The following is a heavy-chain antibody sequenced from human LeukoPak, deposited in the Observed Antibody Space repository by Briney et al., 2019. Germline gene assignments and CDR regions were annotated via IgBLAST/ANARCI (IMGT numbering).Heavy chain of an antibody. CDR3: ITDGNTVAGHFDY. Sequence: AGPLRLSCAASGFTFNKAWTSWVRQAPGQGLEWVGRIKSKTDGDTTHYAAPVKGRFTISRDESKNTLFLQMNSLKIEDTAVYFCITDGNTVAGHFDYWGQGTLVTVSS. J-gene: IGHJ4*02. D-gene: IGHD6-19*01. CDR2: IKSKTDGDTT. V-gene: IGHV3-15*01. CDR1: GFTFNKAW.